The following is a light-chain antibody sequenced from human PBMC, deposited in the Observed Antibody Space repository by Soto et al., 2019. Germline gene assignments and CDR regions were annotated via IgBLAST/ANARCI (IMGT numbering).Light chain of an antibody. J-gene: IGKJ2*01. Sequence: DIQMTQFPSTRSASIGDRVTITCRASQSISTWLAWYQQKAGKAPKLLIYTASSLETGVPSRFSGSGSGTEFTLTISSLQPDDFATYYCQHYNRYSPYTFGQGTRLEIK. V-gene: IGKV1-5*03. CDR2: TAS. CDR3: QHYNRYSPYT. CDR1: QSISTW.